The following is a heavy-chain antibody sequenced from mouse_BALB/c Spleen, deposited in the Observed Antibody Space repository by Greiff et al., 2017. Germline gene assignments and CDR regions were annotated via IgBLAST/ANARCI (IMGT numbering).Heavy chain of an antibody. D-gene: IGHD1-1*01. Sequence: EVQLQDSGPGLVKPSQSLSLTCSVTGYSITSGYYWNWIRQFPGNKLEWMGYISYDGSNNYNPSLKNRISITRDTSKNQFFLKLNSVTTEDTATYYCARGRGSSYFDYWGQGTTLTVSS. J-gene: IGHJ2*01. CDR3: ARGRGSSYFDY. CDR2: ISYDGSN. V-gene: IGHV3-6*02. CDR1: GYSITSGYY.